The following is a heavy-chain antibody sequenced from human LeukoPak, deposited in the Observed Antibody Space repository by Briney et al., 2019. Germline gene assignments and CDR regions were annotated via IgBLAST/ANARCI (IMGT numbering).Heavy chain of an antibody. D-gene: IGHD1-1*01. V-gene: IGHV1-2*02. CDR3: ARDRTREGPSRGHAFDI. CDR1: GYTFTGYY. Sequence: ASVKDSCKASGYTFTGYYMHWVRQAPGQGLEWMGWINPNSGGTNYAQKFQGRVTMTRDTSISTAYMELSRLRSDDTAVYYCARDRTREGPSRGHAFDIWGQGTMVTVSS. J-gene: IGHJ3*02. CDR2: INPNSGGT.